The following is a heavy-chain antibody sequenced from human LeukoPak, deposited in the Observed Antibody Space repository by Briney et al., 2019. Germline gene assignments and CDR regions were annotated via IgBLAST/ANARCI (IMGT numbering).Heavy chain of an antibody. CDR3: AKGVVVAPDVTPFDY. CDR2: IRGRGASK. D-gene: IGHD2-2*01. CDR1: GFTFSSYA. V-gene: IGHV3-23*01. Sequence: GGSLRLSCAASGFTFSSYAMSWVRQAPGKGLEWVSGIRGRGASKYYGDSGKGRFTISRDNSKNTLYLQMNSLRAEDTAVYYCAKGVVVAPDVTPFDYWGQGTLVTVSS. J-gene: IGHJ4*02.